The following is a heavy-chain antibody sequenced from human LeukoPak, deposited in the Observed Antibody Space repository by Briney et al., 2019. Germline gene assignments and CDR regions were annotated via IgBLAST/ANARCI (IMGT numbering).Heavy chain of an antibody. CDR2: ITPIFGTA. J-gene: IGHJ4*02. V-gene: IGHV1-69*13. CDR3: ASRPITMVRGVIALKYYFDY. Sequence: GASVKVSCKASGGTFSSYAISWVRQAPGQGLEWMGGITPIFGTANYAQKFQGRVTITADESTSTAYMELSSLRSEDTAVYYCASRPITMVRGVIALKYYFDYWGQGTLVTVSS. D-gene: IGHD3-10*01. CDR1: GGTFSSYA.